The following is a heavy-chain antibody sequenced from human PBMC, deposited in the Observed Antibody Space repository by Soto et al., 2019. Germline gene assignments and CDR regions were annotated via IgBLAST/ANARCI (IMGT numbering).Heavy chain of an antibody. CDR3: ARDPQTYYDFWSGYYTRNWFDP. CDR2: ISAYNGNT. J-gene: IGHJ5*02. V-gene: IGHV1-18*01. D-gene: IGHD3-3*01. Sequence: ASVKVSCKASGYTFTSYGISWVRQAPGQGLEWMGWISAYNGNTNYAQKLQGRVTMTTDTSTSTAYMELRSPRSDDTAVYYCARDPQTYYDFWSGYYTRNWFDPWGQGTLVTVSS. CDR1: GYTFTSYG.